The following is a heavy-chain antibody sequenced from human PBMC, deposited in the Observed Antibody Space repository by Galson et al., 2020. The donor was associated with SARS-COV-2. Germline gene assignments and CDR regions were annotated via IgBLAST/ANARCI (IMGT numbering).Heavy chain of an antibody. Sequence: SLKISCAASGFTFSSYGMHWVRQAPGKGLEWVAVISYDGSNKYYADSVKGRFTISRDNSKNTMYLQMNSLRAEDTAVYYCATPRSYYYDSSGYFTFDYWGQGTLVTVSS. D-gene: IGHD3-22*01. CDR3: ATPRSYYYDSSGYFTFDY. CDR2: ISYDGSNK. V-gene: IGHV3-30*03. J-gene: IGHJ4*02. CDR1: GFTFSSYG.